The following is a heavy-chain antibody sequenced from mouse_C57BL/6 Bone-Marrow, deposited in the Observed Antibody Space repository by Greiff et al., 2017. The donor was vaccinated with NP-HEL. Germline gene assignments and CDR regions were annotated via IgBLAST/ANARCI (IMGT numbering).Heavy chain of an antibody. J-gene: IGHJ2*01. D-gene: IGHD1-1*01. CDR3: AGHYYGSSPYFDY. V-gene: IGHV14-3*01. CDR1: GFNIKNTY. CDR2: IDPANGNT. Sequence: VQLQQSVAELVRPGASVKLSCTASGFNIKNTYMHWVKQRPEQGLEWIGRIDPANGNTKYAPKFQGKATITADTSSNTAYLQLSSLTSEDTASYYCAGHYYGSSPYFDYWGQGTTLTVSS.